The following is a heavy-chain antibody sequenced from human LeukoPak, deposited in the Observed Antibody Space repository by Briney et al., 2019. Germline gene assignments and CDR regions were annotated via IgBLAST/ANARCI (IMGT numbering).Heavy chain of an antibody. CDR2: INHSGST. Sequence: SETLSLTCAVYGGSFSGYYWSWIRQPPGKGLEWIGEINHSGSTNYNPSLKSRVTISVDTSKNQFSLKLSYVTAADTAVYYCARGEGYDFWSGYQIDYWGQGTLVTVSS. D-gene: IGHD3-3*01. CDR3: ARGEGYDFWSGYQIDY. CDR1: GGSFSGYY. V-gene: IGHV4-34*01. J-gene: IGHJ4*02.